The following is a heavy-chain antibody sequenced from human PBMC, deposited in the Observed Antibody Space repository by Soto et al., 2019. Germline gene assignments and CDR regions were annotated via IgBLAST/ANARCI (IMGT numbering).Heavy chain of an antibody. CDR2: ISYDGSNK. D-gene: IGHD3-22*01. Sequence: PGGSLRLSCAASGFTFSSYAIHWVRQAPGKGLEWVAVISYDGSNKYYADSVKGRFTISRDNSKNTLYLQMNSLRSEDTAMYYCARMARRMMAVVITKDYGMDVWGQVTTVTVSS. J-gene: IGHJ6*02. CDR1: GFTFSSYA. V-gene: IGHV3-30-3*01. CDR3: ARMARRMMAVVITKDYGMDV.